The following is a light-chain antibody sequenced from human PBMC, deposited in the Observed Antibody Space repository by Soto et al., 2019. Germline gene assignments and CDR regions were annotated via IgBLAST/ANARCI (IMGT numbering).Light chain of an antibody. CDR1: QSISSY. CDR3: QQSYSTPVT. J-gene: IGKJ2*01. Sequence: DIPMTQSPSSLSESVGDRVTITCRASQSISSYLNWYQQKPGKAPKLLIYAASSLQSGVPSRFSGSGSGTDFTHTISRLQPEDFATYYCQQSYSTPVTFGQGTKLEIK. V-gene: IGKV1-39*01. CDR2: AAS.